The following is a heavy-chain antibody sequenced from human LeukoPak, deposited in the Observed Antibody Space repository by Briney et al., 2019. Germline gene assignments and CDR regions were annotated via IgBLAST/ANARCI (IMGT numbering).Heavy chain of an antibody. J-gene: IGHJ4*02. CDR1: GFTFSSYA. CDR2: ISGSGGST. Sequence: GGSLRLSCAASGFTFSSYAMSWVRQAPGKGLEWVSAISGSGGSTYYADSVKGRFTISRDNSKNTLYLQMNSLRAEDTAVYYCAKPPEVGFTMIVVGIFDYWGQGTLVTVSS. CDR3: AKPPEVGFTMIVVGIFDY. V-gene: IGHV3-23*01. D-gene: IGHD3-22*01.